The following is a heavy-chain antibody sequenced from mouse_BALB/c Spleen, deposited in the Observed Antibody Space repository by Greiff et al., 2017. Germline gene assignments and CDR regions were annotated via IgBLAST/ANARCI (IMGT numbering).Heavy chain of an antibody. D-gene: IGHD2-1*01. V-gene: IGHV5-9-4*01. CDR1: GFTFSSYA. Sequence: EVQVVESGGGLVKPGGSLKLSCAASGFTFSSYAMSWVRQSPEKRLEWVAEISSGGSYTYYPDTVTGRFTISRDNAKNTLYLEMSSLRSEDTAMYYCASYGNYGWFAYWGQGTLVTVSA. CDR3: ASYGNYGWFAY. J-gene: IGHJ3*01. CDR2: ISSGGSYT.